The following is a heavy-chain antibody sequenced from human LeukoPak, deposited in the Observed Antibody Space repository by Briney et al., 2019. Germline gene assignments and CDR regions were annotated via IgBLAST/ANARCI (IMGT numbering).Heavy chain of an antibody. J-gene: IGHJ4*02. CDR2: IKQDGSEK. CDR3: VYDSSGYYRFDY. V-gene: IGHV3-7*01. D-gene: IGHD3-22*01. Sequence: GGSLRLSCAASGFTFSSYWMNWVRQAPGKGLEWVANIKQDGSEKYYVDSVKGRFTISRDNAKNPLYLQMNSLRAEDTAVYYCVYDSSGYYRFDYWGQGTLVTVSS. CDR1: GFTFSSYW.